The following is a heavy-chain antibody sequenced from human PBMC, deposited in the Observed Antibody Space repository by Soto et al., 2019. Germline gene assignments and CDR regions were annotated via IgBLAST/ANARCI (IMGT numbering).Heavy chain of an antibody. J-gene: IGHJ5*02. CDR3: ARPRARYGSGSYNFFEP. CDR1: GDSVSRASYA. V-gene: IGHV4-61*01. CDR2: MYFTGTP. D-gene: IGHD1-20*01. Sequence: EVLPLTATVSGDSVSRASYAWSWIRQPRGKGGEWIGYMYFTGTPNYNPSLESRVPISMDTSENQFSLNLNSVTAADTAFYYCARPRARYGSGSYNFFEPWGRGSLGRVSS.